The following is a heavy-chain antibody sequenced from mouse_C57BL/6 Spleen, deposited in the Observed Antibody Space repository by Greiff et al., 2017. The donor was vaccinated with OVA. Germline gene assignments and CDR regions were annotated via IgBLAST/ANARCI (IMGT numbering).Heavy chain of an antibody. CDR2: IYPSASET. CDR1: GYTFTSYW. Sequence: VKLQESGAELVRPGSSVKLSCKASGYTFTSYWMDWVKQRPGQGLEWIGNIYPSASETHYNQKFKDKATLTVDKSSSTAYMQLSSLTSEDSAVYYCARGLLGAMDYWGQGTSVTVSS. V-gene: IGHV1-61*01. CDR3: ARGLLGAMDY. J-gene: IGHJ4*01. D-gene: IGHD1-1*01.